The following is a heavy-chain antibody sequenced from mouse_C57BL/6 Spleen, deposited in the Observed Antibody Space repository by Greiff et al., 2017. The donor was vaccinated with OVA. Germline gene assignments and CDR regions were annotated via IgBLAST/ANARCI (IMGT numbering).Heavy chain of an antibody. CDR1: GYTFTSYW. Sequence: QVQLKQPGAELVKPGASVKMSCKASGYTFTSYWITWVKQRPGQGLEWIGDIYPGSGSTNYNEKFKSKATLTVDTSSSTAYMQLSSLTSEDSAVYYCARRGGYYLYFDYWGQGTTLTVSS. CDR2: IYPGSGST. D-gene: IGHD2-3*01. J-gene: IGHJ2*01. CDR3: ARRGGYYLYFDY. V-gene: IGHV1-55*01.